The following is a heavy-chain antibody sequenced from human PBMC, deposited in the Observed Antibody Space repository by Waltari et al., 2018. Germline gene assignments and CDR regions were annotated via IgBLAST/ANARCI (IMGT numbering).Heavy chain of an antibody. CDR1: GFTFSSYS. J-gene: IGHJ4*02. CDR2: ISSSSSYI. V-gene: IGHV3-21*01. D-gene: IGHD1-26*01. Sequence: EVQLVESGGGLVKPGGSLRLSCAASGFTFSSYSMNWVRQAPGKGLEWVSSISSSSSYIYYADSVKGRFTISRDNAKNSLYLQMNSLRAEDTAVYYCARVRGSYRGFDYWGQGTLVVVSS. CDR3: ARVRGSYRGFDY.